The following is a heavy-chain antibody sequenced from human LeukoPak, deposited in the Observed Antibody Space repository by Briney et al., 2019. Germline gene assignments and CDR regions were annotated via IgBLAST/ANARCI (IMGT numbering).Heavy chain of an antibody. CDR3: ARHRRAVPAYYFDY. CDR1: GASISSYF. CDR2: IHTSGST. J-gene: IGHJ4*02. Sequence: PSETLSLTCTVSGASISSYFWTWIRQPPGKGLEWLAYIHTSGSTNYNPSLKSRVTISLDTSKSQFSLNLTSVTAADTATYYCARHRRAVPAYYFDYWGPGAPVTVSS. V-gene: IGHV4-4*09. D-gene: IGHD6-19*01.